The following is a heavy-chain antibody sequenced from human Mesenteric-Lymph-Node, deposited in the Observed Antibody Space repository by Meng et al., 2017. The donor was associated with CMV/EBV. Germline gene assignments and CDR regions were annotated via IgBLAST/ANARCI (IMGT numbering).Heavy chain of an antibody. Sequence: AVSVDSISRSSWWSWVRQAPGKGLEWIGEIFHSGNTNYNPSLKSRVTISVDKSKSQFSLKLSSVTAADTAVYYCARVGATTTCLDYWGQGTLVTVSS. J-gene: IGHJ4*02. CDR3: ARVGATTTCLDY. CDR2: IFHSGNT. D-gene: IGHD1-26*01. CDR1: VDSISRSSW. V-gene: IGHV4-4*02.